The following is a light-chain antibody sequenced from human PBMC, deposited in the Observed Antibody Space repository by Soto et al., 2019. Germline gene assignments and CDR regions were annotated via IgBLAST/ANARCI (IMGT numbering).Light chain of an antibody. CDR3: QQSGITPYT. V-gene: IGKV1-39*01. J-gene: IGKJ2*01. CDR1: QSISRY. CDR2: GAY. Sequence: DIQITQSPSSLSASVGDRVTITCRASQSISRYLNWYQQKPGKAPKLLIQGAYPLQSGAPSRFSGHGSGTNFTLTISSLQPEDSATYYCQQSGITPYTFGQGTKVDIK.